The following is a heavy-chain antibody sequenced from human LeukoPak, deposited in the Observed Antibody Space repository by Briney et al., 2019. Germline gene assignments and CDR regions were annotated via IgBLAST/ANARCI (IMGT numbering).Heavy chain of an antibody. CDR1: GFTFSDSY. CDR2: ISGSASDV. J-gene: IGHJ4*02. Sequence: GGSLRLSCAASGFTFSDSYMTWIRQAPGKGLELLSYISGSASDVNYIDSVRGRFTISRDNAKNSLYLHMSSLTVEDTAVYYCSRDPRHNDYWGQGTLVTVSS. V-gene: IGHV3-11*01. CDR3: SRDPRHNDY.